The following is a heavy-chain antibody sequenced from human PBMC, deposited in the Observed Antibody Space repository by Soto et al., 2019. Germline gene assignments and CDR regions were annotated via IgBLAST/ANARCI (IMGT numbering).Heavy chain of an antibody. CDR2: IIPILGIA. V-gene: IGHV1-69*02. CDR3: ASSYSNYPFSYYYYYMDV. D-gene: IGHD4-4*01. J-gene: IGHJ6*03. CDR1: GGTFSSYT. Sequence: ASVKVSCTASGGTFSSYTISWVRQAPGQGLEWMGRIIPILGIANYAQKFQGRVTITADKSTSTAYMELSSLRSEDTAVYYCASSYSNYPFSYYYYYMDVWGKGTTVTVSS.